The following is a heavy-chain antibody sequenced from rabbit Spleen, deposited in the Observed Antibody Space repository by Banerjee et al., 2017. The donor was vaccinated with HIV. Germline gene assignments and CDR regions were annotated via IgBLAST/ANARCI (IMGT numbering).Heavy chain of an antibody. CDR2: IDTGSSGFT. V-gene: IGHV1S45*01. D-gene: IGHD6-1*01. CDR1: GFDFSSSYY. J-gene: IGHJ4*01. Sequence: QEQLVESGGGLVQPEGSLTLTCKAAGFDFSSSYYMCWVRQAPGKGLEWIACIDTGSSGFTYFATWAKGRFTISKTSSTTVTLQMTSLTAADTATYFCASAYSDVYFNLWGQGTLVTVS. CDR3: ASAYSDVYFNL.